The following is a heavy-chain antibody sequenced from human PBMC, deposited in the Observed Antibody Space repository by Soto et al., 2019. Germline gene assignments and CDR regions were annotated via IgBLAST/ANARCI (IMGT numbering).Heavy chain of an antibody. V-gene: IGHV1-46*01. CDR2: INPSGGST. CDR1: GYTFTSYY. Sequence: ASVKVSCKASGYTFTSYYINCVRQAPGQGLEWMGLINPSGGSTSYAQKFQGRVTMTTDTSTSTVYMELSSLRSEDTAVYYCASAQSIAVAGTGYCYYYYGMCVWGQGTRVTVSS. D-gene: IGHD6-19*01. CDR3: ASAQSIAVAGTGYCYYYYGMCV. J-gene: IGHJ6*02.